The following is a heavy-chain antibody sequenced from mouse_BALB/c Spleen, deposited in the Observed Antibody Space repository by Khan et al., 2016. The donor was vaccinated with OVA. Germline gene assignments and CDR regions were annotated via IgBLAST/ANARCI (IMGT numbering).Heavy chain of an antibody. CDR3: ARTARIKY. CDR2: ISYSGST. J-gene: IGHJ2*01. D-gene: IGHD1-2*01. Sequence: VQLKQSGPGLVKPSQSLSLTCTVTGYSITSGYGWNWIRQFPGNKLEWMGYISYSGSTNYNPSLKSRISITRDTSKNQFFLQLNSVTTEETATYYCARTARIKYWGKGTTLTVSS. V-gene: IGHV3-2*02. CDR1: GYSITSGYG.